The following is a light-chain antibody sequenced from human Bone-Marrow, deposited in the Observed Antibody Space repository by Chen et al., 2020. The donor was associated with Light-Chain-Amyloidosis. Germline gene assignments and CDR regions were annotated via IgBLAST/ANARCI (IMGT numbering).Light chain of an antibody. CDR1: SSDFGGDNH. CDR2: YFT. Sequence: QSDLTQPASVSGSPGQSITISCTVTSSDFGGDNHVSWYQQHPDKAPKLMIYYFTNRPSWVPYRFSVSKSDNTASLTISGLQTEDEADYFCSSYTITNTLVFGSGTRVTVL. V-gene: IGLV2-14*01. J-gene: IGLJ1*01. CDR3: SSYTITNTLV.